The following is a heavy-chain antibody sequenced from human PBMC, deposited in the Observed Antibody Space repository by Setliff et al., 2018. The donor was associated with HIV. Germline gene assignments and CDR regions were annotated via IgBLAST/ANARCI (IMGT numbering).Heavy chain of an antibody. Sequence: PSETLSLTCPVSGGSISSHYWSWIRPPPGKGLEWIGYIYYSGSTNYNPSLKSRVTISVDTSKNPFSLKLSSETAADTAVYYCARAHPYYYYYMDVWGKGTTVTVSS. CDR2: IYYSGST. V-gene: IGHV4-59*11. CDR3: ARAHPYYYYYMDV. CDR1: GGSISSHY. J-gene: IGHJ6*03.